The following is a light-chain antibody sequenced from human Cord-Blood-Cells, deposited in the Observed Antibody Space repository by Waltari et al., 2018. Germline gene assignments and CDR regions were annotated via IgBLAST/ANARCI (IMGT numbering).Light chain of an antibody. J-gene: IGLJ3*02. CDR3: NSRDSSGNHLV. CDR2: GKN. Sequence: SSELTQDPAVSVALGSTVRITFHGDSLRSYYASWYQQKPGQAPVLVIYGKNNRPSGIPDRFSGSSSGNTASLTITGAQAEDEADYYCNSRDSSGNHLVFGGGTKLTVL. CDR1: SLRSYY. V-gene: IGLV3-19*01.